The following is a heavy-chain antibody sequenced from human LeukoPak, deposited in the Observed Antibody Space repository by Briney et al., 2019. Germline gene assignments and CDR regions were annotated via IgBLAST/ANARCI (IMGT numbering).Heavy chain of an antibody. CDR3: ARLTTPITPYAFDI. CDR2: MNPKSGDT. J-gene: IGHJ3*02. V-gene: IGHV1-2*02. CDR1: GYTFSDYY. D-gene: IGHD4-11*01. Sequence: ASVRVSCKASGYTFSDYYMHWVRQAPGQGLEWMGWMNPKSGDTQYAQRFQGRVTMTRDTSISTAYMELSRMSSDDTAVYYCARLTTPITPYAFDIWGQGTMVTVSS.